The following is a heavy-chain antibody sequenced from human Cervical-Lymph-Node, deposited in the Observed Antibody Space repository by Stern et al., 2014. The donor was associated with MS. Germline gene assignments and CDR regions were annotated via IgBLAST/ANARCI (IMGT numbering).Heavy chain of an antibody. CDR2: ISTDTGCA. CDR1: GYSFTAYF. D-gene: IGHD1-26*01. CDR3: ARDRGSHSDY. Sequence: VQLVESGAEVKKPGASVKVSCKASGYSFTAYFIHWGRQAPGQGLEWMGWISTDTGCANYAQRFQGRVTMTRDTSISTTYMELSRLRSDDTAVYYCARDRGSHSDYWGQGTLVTVSS. J-gene: IGHJ4*02. V-gene: IGHV1-2*02.